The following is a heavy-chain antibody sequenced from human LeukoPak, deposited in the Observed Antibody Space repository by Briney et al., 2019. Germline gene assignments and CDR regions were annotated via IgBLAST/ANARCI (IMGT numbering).Heavy chain of an antibody. D-gene: IGHD2/OR15-2a*01. CDR3: ARGFRRFDY. V-gene: IGHV4-34*01. CDR1: GGSLSGYY. J-gene: IGHJ4*02. CDR2: INDSGRI. Sequence: SETLSLTCAVYGGSLSGYYWNWVRQPPGKGLEWIGEINDSGRIYYNPSLQSRVALSVDTSKNQFSLNVTSVTAADTALYYCARGFRRFDYWDQGALVTVSS.